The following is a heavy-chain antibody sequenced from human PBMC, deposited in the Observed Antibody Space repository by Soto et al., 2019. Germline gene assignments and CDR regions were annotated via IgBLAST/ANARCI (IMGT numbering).Heavy chain of an antibody. CDR1: GFTLSSYW. V-gene: IGHV3-74*01. J-gene: IGHJ4*02. D-gene: IGHD3-3*01. CDR3: GTIFEK. CDR2: IDNDGSGT. Sequence: GGSLRLSCAVSGFTLSSYWMHWVRQAPGKGLEWVSRIDNDGSGTSYADSVKGRFTISRDDAKNTLYLQMGSVRAEDTAVYYCGTIFEKWGQGVLVTVSS.